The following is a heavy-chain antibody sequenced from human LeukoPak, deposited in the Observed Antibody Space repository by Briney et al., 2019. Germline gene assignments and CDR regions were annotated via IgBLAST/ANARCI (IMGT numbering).Heavy chain of an antibody. CDR2: IYYSGST. J-gene: IGHJ3*02. CDR3: AREYDILTGFASQGAFDI. V-gene: IGHV4-39*07. Sequence: KTSETLSLTCTVSGGSISSSSYYWGWIRQPPGKGLEWIGSIYYSGSTYYNLSLKSRVTISVDTSKNQFSLKLSSVTAADTAVYYCAREYDILTGFASQGAFDIWGQGTMVTVSS. CDR1: GGSISSSSYY. D-gene: IGHD3-9*01.